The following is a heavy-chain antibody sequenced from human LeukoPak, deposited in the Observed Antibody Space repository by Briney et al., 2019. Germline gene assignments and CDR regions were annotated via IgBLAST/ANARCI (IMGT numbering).Heavy chain of an antibody. V-gene: IGHV1-24*01. J-gene: IGHJ4*02. D-gene: IGHD3-10*01. Sequence: ASVKVSCKVSGYTLTELSMHWVRQAPGKGLEWMGGFDPEDGETIYAQKFQGRVTMTEDTSTDTAYMELSSLRSEDTAVYYCATVYGSGSYGYFDYWGQGTLVPSPQ. CDR1: GYTLTELS. CDR2: FDPEDGET. CDR3: ATVYGSGSYGYFDY.